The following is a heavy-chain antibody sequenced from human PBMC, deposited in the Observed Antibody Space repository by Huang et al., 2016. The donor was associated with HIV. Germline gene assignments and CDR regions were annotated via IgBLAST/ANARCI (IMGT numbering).Heavy chain of an antibody. D-gene: IGHD2-2*01. J-gene: IGHJ3*02. CDR3: ARARVPGASFAFDI. Sequence: QVQLVQSASELRKPGASVKISCTSSGYTFTTYAVNWVRQAPGQGIEWMGRINTGTGDPTYGEGLTGRFVCSLDTSVITVYLQIRSLKPEDTAVYYCARARVPGASFAFDIWGQGTMVTDSS. CDR1: GYTFTTYA. V-gene: IGHV7-4-1*02. CDR2: INTGTGDP.